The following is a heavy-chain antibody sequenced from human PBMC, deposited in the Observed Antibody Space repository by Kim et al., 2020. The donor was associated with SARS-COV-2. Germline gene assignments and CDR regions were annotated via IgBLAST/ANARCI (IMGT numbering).Heavy chain of an antibody. Sequence: ASVKVSCKASGYTFTSYYMHWVRQAPGQGLEWMGIINPSGGSTSYAQKFQGRVTMTRDTSTSTVYMELSSLRSEDTAVYYCARALVGCSCGSCYFRMDVWGQGTTVTVSS. D-gene: IGHD2-15*01. J-gene: IGHJ6*02. V-gene: IGHV1-46*01. CDR1: GYTFTSYY. CDR3: ARALVGCSCGSCYFRMDV. CDR2: INPSGGST.